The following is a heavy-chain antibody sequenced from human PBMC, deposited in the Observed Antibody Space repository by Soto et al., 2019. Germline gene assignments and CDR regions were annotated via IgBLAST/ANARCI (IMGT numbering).Heavy chain of an antibody. J-gene: IGHJ5*02. CDR3: ARQPPYYDILTGYSPNWFDP. CDR1: GGSISSYY. Sequence: PSETLSLTCTVSGGSISSYYWSWIRQPPGKGLEWIGYIYYSGSTNYNPSLKSRVTISVDTSKIQFSLKLSSVTAADTAVYYCARQPPYYDILTGYSPNWFDPWGQGTLVTVSS. CDR2: IYYSGST. D-gene: IGHD3-9*01. V-gene: IGHV4-59*08.